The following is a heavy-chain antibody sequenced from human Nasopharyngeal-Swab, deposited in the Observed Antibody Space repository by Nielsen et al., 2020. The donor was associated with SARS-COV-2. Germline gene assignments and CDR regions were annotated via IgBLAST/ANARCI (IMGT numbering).Heavy chain of an antibody. V-gene: IGHV4-31*03. CDR3: ARVSSGWRSHWFDP. CDR2: IYYRGST. Sequence: SETLSLTCTVSGGSISSGGYYWSWIRQHPGKGLEWIGYIYYRGSTYYNPSLKSRVTISVDTSKNQFSLKLSSVTAADTAVYYCARVSSGWRSHWFDPWGQGTLVTVSS. J-gene: IGHJ5*02. CDR1: GGSISSGGYY. D-gene: IGHD6-19*01.